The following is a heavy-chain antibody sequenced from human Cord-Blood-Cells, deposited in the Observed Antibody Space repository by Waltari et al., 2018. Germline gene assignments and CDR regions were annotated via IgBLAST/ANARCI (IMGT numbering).Heavy chain of an antibody. Sequence: QVQLVQSGAEVKKPGDSVKVYSQASGYTSTSHHINWVRQATGQGREWMGWMNPDGGNTGYAQKFQGRVTMTRNTSISTAYMGLSSLRSEDTAVYYCARAGVDTAIDYWGQGTLVTVSS. V-gene: IGHV1-8*01. CDR3: ARAGVDTAIDY. CDR2: MNPDGGNT. J-gene: IGHJ4*02. CDR1: GYTSTSHH. D-gene: IGHD5-18*01.